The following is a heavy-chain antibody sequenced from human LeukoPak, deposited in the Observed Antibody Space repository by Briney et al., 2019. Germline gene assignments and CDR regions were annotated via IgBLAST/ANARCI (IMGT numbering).Heavy chain of an antibody. Sequence: PGGSLRLSCAASGFTFSSYAMHWVRQAPGKGLEWVAVISYDGSNKYYADSVKGRFTISRDNSKNTLYLQMNSLGAEDTAVYYCARDMERSLVDTAMVNWGQGTLVTVSS. CDR3: ARDMERSLVDTAMVN. D-gene: IGHD5-18*01. J-gene: IGHJ4*02. CDR2: ISYDGSNK. V-gene: IGHV3-30*04. CDR1: GFTFSSYA.